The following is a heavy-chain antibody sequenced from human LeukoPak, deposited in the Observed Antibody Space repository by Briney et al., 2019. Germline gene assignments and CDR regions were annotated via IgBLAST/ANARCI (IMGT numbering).Heavy chain of an antibody. D-gene: IGHD1-1*01. CDR1: GFTVSSNY. Sequence: GGSLRLSCAASGFTVSSNYMSWVRQTPGKGLEWVSVIYSGGSTYYADSVKGRFTISRDNSKNTLYLQMNSLRAEDTAVYYCAGWNRPDSFDIWGQGTMVTVYS. J-gene: IGHJ3*02. CDR2: IYSGGST. CDR3: AGWNRPDSFDI. V-gene: IGHV3-66*01.